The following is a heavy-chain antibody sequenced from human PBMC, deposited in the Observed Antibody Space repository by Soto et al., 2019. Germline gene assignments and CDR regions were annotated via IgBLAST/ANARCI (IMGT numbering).Heavy chain of an antibody. V-gene: IGHV1-69*08. D-gene: IGHD6-19*01. Sequence: QVQLVQSGAEVQRPGSSVKVSCKASGGTFSSYTINWVRQAPGQGLEWMGRSIPILDVTNYADKFLGRLTITADKSTGTAYLDLNSLRSEDTAVYYCARDFDGSGLSRGYYGMDVWGQGTTVTVSS. J-gene: IGHJ6*02. CDR2: SIPILDVT. CDR3: ARDFDGSGLSRGYYGMDV. CDR1: GGTFSSYT.